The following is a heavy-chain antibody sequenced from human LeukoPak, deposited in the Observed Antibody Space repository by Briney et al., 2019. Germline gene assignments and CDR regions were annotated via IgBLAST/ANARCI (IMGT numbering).Heavy chain of an antibody. D-gene: IGHD1-26*01. CDR3: ARDPYSGSYGNEYYYYMDV. CDR1: GFSFINYS. J-gene: IGHJ6*03. Sequence: GGSLRLSCTASGFSFINYSMNWVRQAPGKGLEWVSYISSSGSTRYYADSVKGRFTISRDNAKNSLYLQMNSLRAEDTAVYYCARDPYSGSYGNEYYYYMDVWGKGTTVTISS. V-gene: IGHV3-48*04. CDR2: ISSSGSTR.